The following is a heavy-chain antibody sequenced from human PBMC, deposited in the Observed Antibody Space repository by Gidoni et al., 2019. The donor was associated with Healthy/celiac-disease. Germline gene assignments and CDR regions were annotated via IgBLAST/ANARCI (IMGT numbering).Heavy chain of an antibody. V-gene: IGHV3-7*03. CDR3: AREVRGSSWSGWFDP. D-gene: IGHD6-13*01. J-gene: IGHJ5*02. CDR1: GFTFSRYW. CDR2: IKQDGSEK. Sequence: EVQLVASGGGLVQPGGSLSLSCAASGFTFSRYWMSWVRQAPGNGLEWVANIKQDGSEKYYVDSVKGRFTISRDNAKNSLYLQMNSLRAEDTAVYYCAREVRGSSWSGWFDPWGQGTLVTVSS.